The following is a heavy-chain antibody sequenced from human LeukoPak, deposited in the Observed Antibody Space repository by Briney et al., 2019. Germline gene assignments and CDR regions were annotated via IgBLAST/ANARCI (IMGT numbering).Heavy chain of an antibody. D-gene: IGHD5-12*01. Sequence: GGSLRLSCAASGFTFSSYEMNWVRQAPGKGLEWVSYISSSGSTIYYADSVKGRFTISRDNAKNSLYLQMNSLRAEDAAVYYCARVHIVATHDYWGQGTLVTVSS. CDR2: ISSSGSTI. CDR3: ARVHIVATHDY. CDR1: GFTFSSYE. V-gene: IGHV3-48*03. J-gene: IGHJ4*02.